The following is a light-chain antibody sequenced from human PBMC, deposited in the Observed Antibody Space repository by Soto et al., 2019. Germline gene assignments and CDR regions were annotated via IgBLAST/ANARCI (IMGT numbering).Light chain of an antibody. CDR2: LGS. V-gene: IGKV2-28*01. CDR3: MQALQTPLYT. CDR1: RSLLHSNGHNY. J-gene: IGKJ2*01. Sequence: EIVMTPSPLSRPVTLGESASISCRSSRSLLHSNGHNYLDCYLQKPGQSPQLLIYLGSNRASGVPDRFSGSGSGTDFTLKISRVEAEDVGVYYCMQALQTPLYTFGQGTKLEIK.